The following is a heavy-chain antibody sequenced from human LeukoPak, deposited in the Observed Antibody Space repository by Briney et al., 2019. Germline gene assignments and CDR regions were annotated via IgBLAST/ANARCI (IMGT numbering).Heavy chain of an antibody. CDR1: SGSISSYY. V-gene: IGHV4-59*01. CDR2: IHYTGST. D-gene: IGHD3-10*01. CDR3: ARGGYYGSGNDFRFDP. J-gene: IGHJ5*02. Sequence: SETLSLTCTVSSGSISSYYWSWIRQSPGKGLECIGYIHYTGSTNYNPSLKSRVTISVETSKNQFSLKLKSVTAADTAVYYCARGGYYGSGNDFRFDPWGQGTLVTVSS.